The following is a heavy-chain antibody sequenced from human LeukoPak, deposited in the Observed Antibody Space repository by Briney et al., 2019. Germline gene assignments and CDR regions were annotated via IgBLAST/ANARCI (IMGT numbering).Heavy chain of an antibody. Sequence: ASVKVSCKASGYTFTGYYMHWVRQAPAQGLEWMRWINPNSGGANYAQRFQGRVTMTRDTSISTGYMELSSLRSDDTAVYYCARSADYSNQHNDYWGQGTLVTVSS. J-gene: IGHJ4*02. CDR3: ARSADYSNQHNDY. CDR2: INPNSGGA. CDR1: GYTFTGYY. D-gene: IGHD4-11*01. V-gene: IGHV1-2*02.